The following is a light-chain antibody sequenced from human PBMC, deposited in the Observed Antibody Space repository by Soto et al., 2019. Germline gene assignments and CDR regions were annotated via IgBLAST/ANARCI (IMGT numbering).Light chain of an antibody. J-gene: IGLJ1*01. CDR2: EVT. CDR1: SSDVGDNY. V-gene: IGLV2-8*01. Sequence: QAVVAQPPSASGSPGQSVTISCTGTSSDVGDNYVSWYQQHLGKAPKLIIYEVTLRPSGVPDRFSGSKSGNTASLTVSGLQADDEADYYCSAYAGSNNFVFGTGTKLTVL. CDR3: SAYAGSNNFV.